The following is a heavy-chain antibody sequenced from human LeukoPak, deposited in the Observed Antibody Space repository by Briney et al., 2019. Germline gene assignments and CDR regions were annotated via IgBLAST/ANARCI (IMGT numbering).Heavy chain of an antibody. D-gene: IGHD3-22*01. CDR1: GFTFSTYE. CDR2: ISPSGSTL. V-gene: IGHV3-48*03. Sequence: GGSLRLSCAASGFTFSTYEMNWVRQAPGKGLEWVSYISPSGSTLYYADSVKGRFTISRDNAENSLFLQMNSLRAEDTAVYYCARDSFYSSGYYRYFDYWGQGTLVTVSS. CDR3: ARDSFYSSGYYRYFDY. J-gene: IGHJ4*02.